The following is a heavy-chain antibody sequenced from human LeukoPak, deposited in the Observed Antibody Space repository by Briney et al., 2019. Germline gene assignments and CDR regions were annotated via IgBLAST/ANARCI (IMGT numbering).Heavy chain of an antibody. V-gene: IGHV3-48*01. CDR1: EFTFNSYS. D-gene: IGHD1-1*01. CDR2: IRPGSRTI. CDR3: ARDLNWSFDS. J-gene: IGHJ4*02. Sequence: GGSLRLSCAASEFTFNSYSMNWVCQTPGKGLERVSYIRPGSRTISYADSVKGRFTISTDNAQNSLSLQMNSLRVEDTAIYYCARDLNWSFDSWGQGTLVTVSS.